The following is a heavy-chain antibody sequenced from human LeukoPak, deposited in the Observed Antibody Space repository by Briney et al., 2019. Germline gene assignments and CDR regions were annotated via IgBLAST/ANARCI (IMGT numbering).Heavy chain of an antibody. Sequence: ASVKVSCKASGYTFTSYGISWVRQAPGQGLEWMGWISAYNGNTNYAQKLQGRVTMTTDTSTSTAYMELRSLRSDDTAVYYCARDPTAYCGGDCYSVWWYYFDYWGQGTLVTASS. V-gene: IGHV1-18*01. J-gene: IGHJ4*02. CDR2: ISAYNGNT. D-gene: IGHD2-21*02. CDR3: ARDPTAYCGGDCYSVWWYYFDY. CDR1: GYTFTSYG.